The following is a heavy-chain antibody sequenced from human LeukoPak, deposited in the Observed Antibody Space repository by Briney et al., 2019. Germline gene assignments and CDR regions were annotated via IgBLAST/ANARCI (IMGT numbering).Heavy chain of an antibody. Sequence: PSETLSLTCTVSGGSISSYYWSWIRQPPGKGLEGGGYIYYSGRTNYNPSLKSRVALSVDTPKNQYSPKLSSVTAPDTAVYSCARCYDFWSGYPFDYWGQGTLVTVSS. V-gene: IGHV4-59*01. D-gene: IGHD3-3*01. CDR1: GGSISSYY. J-gene: IGHJ4*02. CDR3: ARCYDFWSGYPFDY. CDR2: IYYSGRT.